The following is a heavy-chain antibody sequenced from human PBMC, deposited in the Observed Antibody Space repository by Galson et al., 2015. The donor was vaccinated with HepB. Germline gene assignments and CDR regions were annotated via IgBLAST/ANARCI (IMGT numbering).Heavy chain of an antibody. CDR1: GYTFTMYG. V-gene: IGHV1-18*01. CDR3: ARRPLRDGYNLDYFDY. Sequence: SVKVSCKASGYTFTMYGINWVRQAPGQGLEWMGWISGYNGNTNYAQKFQGRVTMTTDTPTSTAYMELRSLRPEDTAVYYCARRPLRDGYNLDYFDYWGQGTLVTVSS. D-gene: IGHD5-24*01. J-gene: IGHJ4*02. CDR2: ISGYNGNT.